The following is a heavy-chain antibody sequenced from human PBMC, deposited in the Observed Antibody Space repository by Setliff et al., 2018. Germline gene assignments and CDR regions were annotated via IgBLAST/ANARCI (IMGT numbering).Heavy chain of an antibody. V-gene: IGHV4-39*07. D-gene: IGHD2-15*01. J-gene: IGHJ6*03. CDR3: ARAPGRQDYHYMEL. CDR2: INHSGTT. Sequence: SETLSLTCTVSGASISSGTYYWTWIRQPPGKGLEWIGEINHSGTTNYNPSLKSRVTMSIDTYKNQFSLMVTSVTAADTAVYYCARAPGRQDYHYMELWGKGTTVTVSS. CDR1: GASISSGTYY.